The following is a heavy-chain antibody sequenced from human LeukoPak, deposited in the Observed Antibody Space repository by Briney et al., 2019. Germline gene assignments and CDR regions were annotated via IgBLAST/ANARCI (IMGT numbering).Heavy chain of an antibody. J-gene: IGHJ6*02. D-gene: IGHD3-10*01. CDR2: ISSSGSTI. V-gene: IGHV3-11*01. CDR1: GFTFSDYY. Sequence: GGSLRLSCAASGFTFSDYYMSWIRQAPGKGLEWVSYISSSGSTIYYADSVKGRFTISRDNAKNSLYLQMNSLRAEDTAVYYCARDRYAITMVRGVIDSHYYYGMDVWGQGTTVTVSS. CDR3: ARDRYAITMVRGVIDSHYYYGMDV.